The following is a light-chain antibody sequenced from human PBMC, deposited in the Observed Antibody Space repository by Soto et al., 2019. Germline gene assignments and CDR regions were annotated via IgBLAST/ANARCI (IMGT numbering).Light chain of an antibody. CDR1: SSDVGGYNY. Sequence: QSALTQPASVSGSPGQSIPISCTGTSSDVGGYNYVSWYQQHPGKAPKPMISEVSNRPSGVSNRFSGSKSGNTASLTISGLQAEDEADYYCSSYTSSSTLVFGGGTKLTVL. J-gene: IGLJ2*01. V-gene: IGLV2-14*01. CDR3: SSYTSSSTLV. CDR2: EVS.